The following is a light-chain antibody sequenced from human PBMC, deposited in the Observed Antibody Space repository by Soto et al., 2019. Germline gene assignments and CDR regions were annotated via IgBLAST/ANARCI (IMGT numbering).Light chain of an antibody. CDR2: TAT. J-gene: IGKJ4*01. V-gene: IGKV3-20*01. Sequence: EVLLTQSPGTLSLSPGDRATLSCRASQSLTNNFLAWYQQKPGHTPRLLIHTATSRATDIPDRFAGTGSGTDFTLTISRLEPEDFAVYFCQQYGRLPVSFGGGTKIEIK. CDR3: QQYGRLPVS. CDR1: QSLTNNF.